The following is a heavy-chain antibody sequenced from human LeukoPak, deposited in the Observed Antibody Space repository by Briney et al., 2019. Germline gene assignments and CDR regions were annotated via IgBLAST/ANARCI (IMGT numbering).Heavy chain of an antibody. CDR2: IIPILGIA. CDR3: AREYDSSGYSPFDY. CDR1: GYTFTSYG. J-gene: IGHJ4*02. V-gene: IGHV1-69*04. Sequence: GASVKVSCKASGYTFTSYGISWVRQAPGQGLEWMGRIIPILGIANYAQKFQGRVTITADKSTSTAYMELSSLRSEDTAVYYCAREYDSSGYSPFDYWGQGTLVTVSS. D-gene: IGHD3-22*01.